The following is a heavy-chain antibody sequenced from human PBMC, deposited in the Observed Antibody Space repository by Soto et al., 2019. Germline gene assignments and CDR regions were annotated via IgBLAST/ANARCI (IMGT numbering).Heavy chain of an antibody. CDR1: GGTFSSYA. CDR3: AREGKYCSGGSCYGYYCYGMDV. D-gene: IGHD2-15*01. V-gene: IGHV1-69*12. J-gene: IGHJ6*02. CDR2: IIPIFGTA. Sequence: QVQLVQSGAEVKKPGSSVKVSCKASGGTFSSYAISWVRQAPGQGLEWMGGIIPIFGTANYAQKFQGRVTITADESTSTAYMELSSLRSEDKAVYYCAREGKYCSGGSCYGYYCYGMDVWGQGTTVTVSS.